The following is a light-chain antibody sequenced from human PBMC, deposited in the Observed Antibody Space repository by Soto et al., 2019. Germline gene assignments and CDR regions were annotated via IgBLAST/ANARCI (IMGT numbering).Light chain of an antibody. V-gene: IGKV3-20*01. Sequence: IVLTQSPGTLSLSPGERATLSCRASEKDASNYLAWYQQKPGQAPRLLIFDASSRATDIPDRFSGSGSGTDFTLIISRLEPEDFAVYHCQQYAISPWTFGQGTKVEVK. CDR2: DAS. CDR3: QQYAISPWT. J-gene: IGKJ1*01. CDR1: EKDASNY.